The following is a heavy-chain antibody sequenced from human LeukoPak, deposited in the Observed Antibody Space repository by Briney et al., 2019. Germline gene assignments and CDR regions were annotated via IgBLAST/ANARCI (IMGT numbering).Heavy chain of an antibody. V-gene: IGHV4-34*01. CDR2: INHSGST. Sequence: PSETLSLTCAVYGGSFSGYYWSWIRQPPGKGLEWIGEINHSGSTNYNPSLKSRVTISVDTSKNQFSLKLSSVTAADTAVYYCARDVRPLIHAFDIWGQGTMVTVS. CDR1: GGSFSGYY. J-gene: IGHJ3*02. CDR3: ARDVRPLIHAFDI.